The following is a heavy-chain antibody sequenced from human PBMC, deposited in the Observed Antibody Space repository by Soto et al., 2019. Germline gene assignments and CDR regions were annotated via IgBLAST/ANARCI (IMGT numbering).Heavy chain of an antibody. CDR2: ISSSSSYI. J-gene: IGHJ6*03. CDR3: ARGEVTSYYYYMDV. V-gene: IGHV3-21*01. D-gene: IGHD4-17*01. Sequence: GGSLRLSCAASGFTFSSYSMNWVRQAPGKGLEWVSSISSSSSYIYYADSVKGRFTISRDSAKNSLYLQMNSLRAEDTAVYYCARGEVTSYYYYMDVWGKGTTVTVSS. CDR1: GFTFSSYS.